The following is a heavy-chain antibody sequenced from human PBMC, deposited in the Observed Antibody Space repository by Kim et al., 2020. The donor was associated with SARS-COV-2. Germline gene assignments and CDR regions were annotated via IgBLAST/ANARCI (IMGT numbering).Heavy chain of an antibody. D-gene: IGHD1-26*01. CDR1: GGSFSGYY. J-gene: IGHJ4*02. Sequence: SETLSLTCAVYGGSFSGYYWSWIRQPPGKGLEWIGEINHSGSTNYNPSLKSRVTISVDTSKNQFSLKLSSVTAADTAVYYCASNRTPRRYYGRTGGGSSHFDYWGQGTLVTVSS. CDR2: INHSGST. V-gene: IGHV4-34*01. CDR3: ASNRTPRRYYGRTGGGSSHFDY.